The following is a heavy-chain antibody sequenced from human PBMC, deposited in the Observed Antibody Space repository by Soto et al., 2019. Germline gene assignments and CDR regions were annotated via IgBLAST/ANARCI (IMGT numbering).Heavy chain of an antibody. Sequence: ASVKVSCKASGYTFTSYAMHWVRQAPGQRLEWMGRIIPILGIANYAQKFQGRVTITADKSTSTAYMELSSLRSEDTAVYYCARDDYDILTGYYPNWFDPWGQGTLVTVSS. J-gene: IGHJ5*02. CDR3: ARDDYDILTGYYPNWFDP. D-gene: IGHD3-9*01. CDR2: IIPILGIA. V-gene: IGHV1-69*04. CDR1: GYTFTSYA.